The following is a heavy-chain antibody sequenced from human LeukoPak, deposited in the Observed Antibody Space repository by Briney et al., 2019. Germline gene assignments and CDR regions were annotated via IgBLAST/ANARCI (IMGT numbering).Heavy chain of an antibody. V-gene: IGHV3-23*01. CDR3: AKDMRGGAWFGELYPSNWFDP. J-gene: IGHJ5*02. CDR1: GFTFSSYT. D-gene: IGHD3-10*01. CDR2: ISGSGGST. Sequence: GGSLRLSCAASGFTFSSYTMNWVRQAPGKGLEWVSAISGSGGSTYYADSVKGRFTISRDNSKNTLYLQMNSLRAEDTAVYYCAKDMRGGAWFGELYPSNWFDPWGQGTLVTVSS.